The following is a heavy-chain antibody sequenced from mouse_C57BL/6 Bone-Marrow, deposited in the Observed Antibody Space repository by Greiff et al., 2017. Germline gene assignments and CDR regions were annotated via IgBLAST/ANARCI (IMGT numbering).Heavy chain of an antibody. CDR3: TRPRWLDY. CDR2: IDPETGGT. CDR1: GYTFTDYE. Sequence: VQLVESGAELVRPGASVTLSCKASGYTFTDYEMHWVKQTPVHGLEWIGAIDPETGGTAYNQKFKGKAILTADKSSSTAYMELRSLTSEDSAVYYCTRPRWLDYWGQGTTLTVSS. D-gene: IGHD1-1*02. V-gene: IGHV1-15*01. J-gene: IGHJ2*01.